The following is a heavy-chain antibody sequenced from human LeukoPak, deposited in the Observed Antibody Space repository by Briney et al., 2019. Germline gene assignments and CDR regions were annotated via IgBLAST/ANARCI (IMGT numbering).Heavy chain of an antibody. CDR3: AKDRGGHSWEAFDI. CDR2: IRYDGSNK. CDR1: GFTFSSYG. D-gene: IGHD1-26*01. Sequence: GGSLRLSCAASGFTFSSYGMHWVRQAPGKGLEWVAFIRYDGSNKYYADSVKGRFTISRDNSKNTLYLQMNGLRAEDTAVYYCAKDRGGHSWEAFDIWGQGTMVTVSS. J-gene: IGHJ3*02. V-gene: IGHV3-30*02.